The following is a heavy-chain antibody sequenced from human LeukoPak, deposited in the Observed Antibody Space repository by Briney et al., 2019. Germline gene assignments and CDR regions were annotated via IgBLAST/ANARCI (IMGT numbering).Heavy chain of an antibody. J-gene: IGHJ4*02. V-gene: IGHV1-69*13. CDR1: GGTFNSYG. CDR2: IIPIFRRA. D-gene: IGHD3-16*01. CDR3: GGVGEFGINSAMVLPD. Sequence: SVKVSCKVSGGTFNSYGFSWVRQAPGPGLEWMGGIIPIFRRANYAQKFQDRLTITADESTIEVYLELTILKSDDTAIYYGGGVGEFGINSAMVLPDWGQGSLVTVSS.